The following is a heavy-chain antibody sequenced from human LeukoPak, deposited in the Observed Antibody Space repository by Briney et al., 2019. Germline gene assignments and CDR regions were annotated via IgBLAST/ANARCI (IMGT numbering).Heavy chain of an antibody. J-gene: IGHJ4*02. CDR3: ARLSQQLGDFDY. Sequence: SETLSLTCAVSGYSISSGCYWGWIRQPPGKGLEWIGSIYHSGSTYYNPSLKSRVTISVDTSKSQFSLKLSSVTAADTAVYYCARLSQQLGDFDYWGQGTLVTVSS. CDR1: GYSISSGCY. CDR2: IYHSGST. V-gene: IGHV4-38-2*01. D-gene: IGHD6-13*01.